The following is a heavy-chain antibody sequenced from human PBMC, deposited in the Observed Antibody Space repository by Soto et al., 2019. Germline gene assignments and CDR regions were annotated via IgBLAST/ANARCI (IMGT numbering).Heavy chain of an antibody. Sequence: GGSLRLSCAASGFPFSSYGMHWVRPAPGKGLEWVAVMSYDGSIKYYADSVKGRFTISRDNSKNTLYLQMNSLRAEDTAVYYCAKEYYYETSGYYRLLFDYWGQGTLVTVSS. D-gene: IGHD3-22*01. CDR2: MSYDGSIK. CDR1: GFPFSSYG. V-gene: IGHV3-30*18. J-gene: IGHJ4*02. CDR3: AKEYYYETSGYYRLLFDY.